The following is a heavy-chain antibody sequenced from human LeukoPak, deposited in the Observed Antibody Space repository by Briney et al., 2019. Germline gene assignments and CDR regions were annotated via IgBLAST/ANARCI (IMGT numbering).Heavy chain of an antibody. J-gene: IGHJ5*02. D-gene: IGHD2-2*01. Sequence: ASVTVSCKASGYTFNSYDINWVRQATGQGLEWMGWMSPDSGNTGYAQKFQGRVTMTRNTFIGTAYMELSSLRSEDTAVYYCARNPYASGWFDPLGQGTLVTVSS. CDR1: GYTFNSYD. CDR3: ARNPYASGWFDP. CDR2: MSPDSGNT. V-gene: IGHV1-8*01.